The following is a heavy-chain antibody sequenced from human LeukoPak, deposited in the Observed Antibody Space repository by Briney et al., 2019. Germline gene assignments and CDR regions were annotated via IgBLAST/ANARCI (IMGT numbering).Heavy chain of an antibody. CDR2: ISSDGRTT. Sequence: GRSLRLSCAASGFTFSNYGMQWVRQAPGKGLEWLAVISSDGRTTFYADSVKGRFTISRDNSKNTVDLQMSSLRAEDTAVYYCAKEFTSYTSGWFFQHWGQGTLVTVSS. CDR1: GFTFSNYG. CDR3: AKEFTSYTSGWFFQH. V-gene: IGHV3-30*18. J-gene: IGHJ1*01. D-gene: IGHD6-13*01.